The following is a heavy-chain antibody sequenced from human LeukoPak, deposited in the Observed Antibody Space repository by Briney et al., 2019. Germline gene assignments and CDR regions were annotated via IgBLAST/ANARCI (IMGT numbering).Heavy chain of an antibody. Sequence: GGSLRLSCAASGFTFSSYSMNWVRQAPGKGLEWVSYISSSSSTIYYADSVKGRFTISRDNAKNSLYLQMNSLRAEDTAVYYCASHVPTVGPWGQGTLVTVSS. CDR1: GFTFSSYS. CDR3: ASHVPTVGP. CDR2: ISSSSSTI. V-gene: IGHV3-48*01. J-gene: IGHJ5*02.